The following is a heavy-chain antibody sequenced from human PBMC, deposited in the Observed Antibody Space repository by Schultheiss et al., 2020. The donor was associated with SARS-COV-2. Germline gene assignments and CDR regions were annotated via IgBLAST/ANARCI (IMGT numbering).Heavy chain of an antibody. CDR1: GDSISSYY. CDR2: IYYSGST. CDR3: ARSPVVRGVILYDYYYYGMDV. J-gene: IGHJ6*02. Sequence: SETLSLTCTVSGDSISSYYWSWIRQPPGKGLEWIGYIYYSGSTNYNPSLKSRVTISVDTSKNQFTLKLSSVTAADTAVYYCARSPVVRGVILYDYYYYGMDVWGQGTTVTVSS. V-gene: IGHV4-59*08. D-gene: IGHD3-10*01.